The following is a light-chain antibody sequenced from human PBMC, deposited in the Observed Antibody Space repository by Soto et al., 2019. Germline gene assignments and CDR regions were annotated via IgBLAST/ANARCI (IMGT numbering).Light chain of an antibody. CDR3: MQALQTPKT. CDR1: LSLLHSNGYNY. Sequence: DIVMTQSPLSLPVTPGEPASISCRSSLSLLHSNGYNYLDWYLQKPGQSPQLLIYLGSNRASGVHDRFSGSGSGTYFTLKISRVEAEDVGVYYCMQALQTPKTFGQGTKVEIK. V-gene: IGKV2-28*01. CDR2: LGS. J-gene: IGKJ1*01.